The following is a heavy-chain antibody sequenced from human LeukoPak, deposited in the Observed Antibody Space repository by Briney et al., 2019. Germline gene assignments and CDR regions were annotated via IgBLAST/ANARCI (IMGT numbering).Heavy chain of an antibody. CDR2: FTGGDGSA. CDR1: GFTFRNSA. V-gene: IGHV3-23*01. CDR3: AKDLDSSGNFWGTDAFDI. D-gene: IGHD3-22*01. J-gene: IGHJ3*02. Sequence: GGSLRLSCAASGFTFRNSAMSWVRQAPGKGLEWVSTFTGGDGSAYYADSVKGRFTISRDNSKNTLYLQMNSLRAEDTAVYYCAKDLDSSGNFWGTDAFDIWGQGTMVTVSS.